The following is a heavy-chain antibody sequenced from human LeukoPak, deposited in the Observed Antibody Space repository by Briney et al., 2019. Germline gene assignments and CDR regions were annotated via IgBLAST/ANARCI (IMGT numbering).Heavy chain of an antibody. D-gene: IGHD3-22*01. Sequence: PSEALSLTCNVSGGSISSYYWSWIRQPPGKGLEWIGYIYYSGSTNYSPSLKSRVTISVDTSKNQFSLKLSSVTAADTAVYYCARTTYDSSGYYYSLDYWGQGTLVTVSS. CDR3: ARTTYDSSGYYYSLDY. V-gene: IGHV4-59*01. J-gene: IGHJ4*02. CDR1: GGSISSYY. CDR2: IYYSGST.